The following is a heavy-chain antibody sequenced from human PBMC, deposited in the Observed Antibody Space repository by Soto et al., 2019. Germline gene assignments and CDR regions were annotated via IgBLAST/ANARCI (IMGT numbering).Heavy chain of an antibody. CDR3: VSWMSAHFDY. CDR1: QFTFCGLG. CDR2: ISRDEDNT. J-gene: IGHJ4*02. Sequence: VLLLESGGGFVQPGGSVRLSCAAPQFTFCGLGLSGVRQSPGRGLEWVATISRDEDNTHYADSVNGRFTISKDRSTNTLHLHMASLRAEDTAMYYCVSWMSAHFDYWGRGTLVTVSS. V-gene: IGHV3-23*01. D-gene: IGHD2-2*03.